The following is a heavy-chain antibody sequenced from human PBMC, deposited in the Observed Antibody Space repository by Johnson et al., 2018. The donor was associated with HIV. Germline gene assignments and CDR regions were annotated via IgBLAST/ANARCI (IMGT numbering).Heavy chain of an antibody. CDR3: ARDLGVVVATNAFDI. Sequence: VQLVESGGGVVRPGGSLRLSCAASGFTFDDYGMSWVRQAPGKGLEWVSGLNWNGGSPGYADSVKGRFTISRDNAKNSLYLQMNSLRAEDTALYYCARDLGVVVATNAFDIWGQGTMVTVSS. CDR2: LNWNGGSP. CDR1: GFTFDDYG. J-gene: IGHJ3*02. V-gene: IGHV3-20*04. D-gene: IGHD2-15*01.